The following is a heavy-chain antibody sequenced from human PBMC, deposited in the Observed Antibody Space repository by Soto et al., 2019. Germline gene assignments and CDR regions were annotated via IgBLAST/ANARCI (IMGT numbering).Heavy chain of an antibody. CDR1: GFSFTTYG. V-gene: IGHV3-33*06. D-gene: IGHD2-21*02. CDR3: VKDHCGGDCYSDPYFDY. CDR2: IWFDGSNQ. Sequence: QVQLVESGGGVVQPGRSLRLSCAASGFSFTTYGLHWVRQAPGKGLEWVAVIWFDGSNQYYADSVKGRFTISRDNSKNILYLEMNRVRVEDTAVYYCVKDHCGGDCYSDPYFDYWGQGTLVTVSS. J-gene: IGHJ4*02.